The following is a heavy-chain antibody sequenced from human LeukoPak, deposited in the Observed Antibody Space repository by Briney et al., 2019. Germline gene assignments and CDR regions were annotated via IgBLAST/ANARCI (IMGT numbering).Heavy chain of an antibody. D-gene: IGHD1-1*01. V-gene: IGHV3-13*01. CDR1: GFTFSDYD. Sequence: GGSLRLSCAASGFTFSDYDMHWVRQATGTGLEWVSAIGTAGDTYYTVSVKGRFTISRENAKNSLYLQMNSLRAGDTAVYYCARVAKERVGGVYYFDYWGQGTLVTVSS. CDR2: IGTAGDT. J-gene: IGHJ4*02. CDR3: ARVAKERVGGVYYFDY.